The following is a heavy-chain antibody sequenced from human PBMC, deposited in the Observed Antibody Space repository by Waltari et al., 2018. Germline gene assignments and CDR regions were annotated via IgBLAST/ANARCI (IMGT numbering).Heavy chain of an antibody. CDR1: GFTFLSYA. D-gene: IGHD6-13*01. CDR2: ISGSGGST. V-gene: IGHV3-23*01. Sequence: EVQLLESGGGVLQPGGSLRLSCAASGFTFLSYAMSWVRQAPGKGVEWVEAISGSGGSTYYADSVKRRFNIYSHNHKKTLYLQMNSLRAEDTVVYYCALLSGIAEAGTVYWGQGTLVTVSS. CDR3: ALLSGIAEAGTVY. J-gene: IGHJ4*02.